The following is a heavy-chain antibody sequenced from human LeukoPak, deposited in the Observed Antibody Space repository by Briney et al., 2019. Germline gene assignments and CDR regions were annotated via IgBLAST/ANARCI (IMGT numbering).Heavy chain of an antibody. V-gene: IGHV3-7*01. CDR3: AQDRGYNYPFRYFDH. Sequence: GGSLRLSCAASGFTFSSYWMTWVRQAPGKGLEWVSNINGDGSIENYVHSVRGRFSIFRDNAKDALYLQMNSLRVDDTAIYYCAQDRGYNYPFRYFDHWGQGTLVTVSS. CDR2: INGDGSIE. J-gene: IGHJ4*02. D-gene: IGHD5-24*01. CDR1: GFTFSSYW.